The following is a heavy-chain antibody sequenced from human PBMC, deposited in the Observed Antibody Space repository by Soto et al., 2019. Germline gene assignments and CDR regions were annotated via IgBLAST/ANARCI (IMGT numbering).Heavy chain of an antibody. V-gene: IGHV4-30-4*01. CDR2: IYYSGST. J-gene: IGHJ6*02. CDR3: AREGDYDISTGYQHYYYYGMDV. CDR1: GGSISSGDYY. Sequence: PSETLSLTCTVSGGSISSGDYYWSWIRQPPGKGLEWIGYIYYSGSTYYNPSLKSRVTISVDTSKNQFSLKLSSVTAADTAVYYCAREGDYDISTGYQHYYYYGMDVWGQGTTVTVSS. D-gene: IGHD3-9*01.